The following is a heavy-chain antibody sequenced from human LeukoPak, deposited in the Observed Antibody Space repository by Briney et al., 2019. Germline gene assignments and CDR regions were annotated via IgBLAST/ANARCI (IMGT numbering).Heavy chain of an antibody. CDR3: ASTTAAELNNWFDP. Sequence: SETLSLTCTVSGGSISSSSYYWGWIRQPPGKGLEWIGSIYYSGSTYYNPSLKSRVTISVDTSKNQFSLKLSPVTAADTAVYYCASTTAAELNNWFDPWGQGTLVTVSS. J-gene: IGHJ5*02. D-gene: IGHD6-13*01. CDR1: GGSISSSSYY. CDR2: IYYSGST. V-gene: IGHV4-39*01.